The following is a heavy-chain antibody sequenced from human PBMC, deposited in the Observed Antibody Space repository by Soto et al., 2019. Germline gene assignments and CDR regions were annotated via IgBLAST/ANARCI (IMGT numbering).Heavy chain of an antibody. D-gene: IGHD4-4*01. V-gene: IGHV3-33*06. CDR2: IWYDGSNK. CDR1: GFTFSSYG. Sequence: PGGSLRLSCAASGFTFSSYGMRWVRQAPGKGLEWVAVIWYDGSNKYYADSVKGRFTISRDNSKNTLYLQMNSLRAEDTAVYYCAKTVFDSYDAFDIWGQGTMVTVSS. CDR3: AKTVFDSYDAFDI. J-gene: IGHJ3*02.